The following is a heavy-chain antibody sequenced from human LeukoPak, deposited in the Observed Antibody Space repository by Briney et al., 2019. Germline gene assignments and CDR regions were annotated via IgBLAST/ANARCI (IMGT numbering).Heavy chain of an antibody. Sequence: GGSPRLSCAASGFTFSSYSMNWVRQAPGKGLEWVSYISSSSSTIYYADSVKGRFTISRDNAKNSLYLQMNSLRAEDTAVYYCASISNTAIAKSDYWGQGTLVTVSS. V-gene: IGHV3-48*04. D-gene: IGHD5-18*01. J-gene: IGHJ4*02. CDR2: ISSSSSTI. CDR3: ASISNTAIAKSDY. CDR1: GFTFSSYS.